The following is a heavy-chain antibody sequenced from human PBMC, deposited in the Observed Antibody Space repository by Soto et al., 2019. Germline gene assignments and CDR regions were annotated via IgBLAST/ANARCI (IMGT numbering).Heavy chain of an antibody. CDR2: INPSGDST. J-gene: IGHJ3*02. V-gene: IGHV1-46*01. Sequence: ASVKVSCKASGYTFTSYYMHWVRQAPGQGLEWMGIINPSGDSTSYAQKFQGRVTMTGDTSTSTVYMELSSLRSEDTAVYYCAIAVREVRSGGDASDIWGQGPMVTLSS. D-gene: IGHD2-15*01. CDR1: GYTFTSYY. CDR3: AIAVREVRSGGDASDI.